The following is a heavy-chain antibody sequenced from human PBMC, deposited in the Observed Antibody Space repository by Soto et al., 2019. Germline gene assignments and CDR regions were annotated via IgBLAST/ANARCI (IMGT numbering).Heavy chain of an antibody. CDR1: GYTFTGHY. CDR3: GRGRSGQIVVFY. CDR2: IGPESGAT. Sequence: ASVKVSCKASGYTFTGHYIHWVRQAPEQGPEWMGEIGPESGATRYAQKFQGGVTMTRDTSITTVYMELKNLSPDDTAVYYCGRGRSGQIVVFYWGQGTPVTVSP. D-gene: IGHD1-26*01. J-gene: IGHJ4*02. V-gene: IGHV1-2*02.